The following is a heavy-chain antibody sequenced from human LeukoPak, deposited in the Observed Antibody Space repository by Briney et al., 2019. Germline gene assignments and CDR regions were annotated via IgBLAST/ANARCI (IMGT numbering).Heavy chain of an antibody. CDR2: IYSGGST. J-gene: IGHJ4*02. CDR1: GFTVSSNY. D-gene: IGHD2-21*02. CDR3: AGTTCGGDCYSEY. Sequence: GGSLRLSCAASGFTVSSNYMSWVRQAPGKGLEWVSVIYSGGSTYYADSVKGRFTISRDNSKNTLYLQMNSLRAEDTAVYYCAGTTCGGDCYSEYWGQGTQVTVSS. V-gene: IGHV3-53*01.